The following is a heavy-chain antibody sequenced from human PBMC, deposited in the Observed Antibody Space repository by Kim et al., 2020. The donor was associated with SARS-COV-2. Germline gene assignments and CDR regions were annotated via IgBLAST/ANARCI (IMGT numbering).Heavy chain of an antibody. CDR2: IYYSGSN. CDR1: GGSISSSSYY. Sequence: SETLSLTCTVSGGSISSSSYYWGWIRQPPGQGLEWIGSIYYSGSNYYNPSLKSRVTISVDTSKNRFSLKLSSVTAADTAVYSCAGLSGWVGSGDYDFWSGGALERRVWFDYWGRGTLVTVPS. J-gene: IGHJ4*02. CDR3: AGLSGWVGSGDYDFWSGGALERRVWFDY. D-gene: IGHD3-3*01. V-gene: IGHV4-39*01.